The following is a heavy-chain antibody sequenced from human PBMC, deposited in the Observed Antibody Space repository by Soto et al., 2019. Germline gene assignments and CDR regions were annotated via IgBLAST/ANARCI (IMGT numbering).Heavy chain of an antibody. Sequence: QVQLVESGGGVVQPGRSLRLSCAASGFTFRSYAMHWVRQAPGKGLEWVAVISYDGSNKYYADSVKGRFTISRDNSKNTLYLQMNSLRAEDTAVYYCARDRVGATTPDYWGQGTLVTVSS. V-gene: IGHV3-30-3*01. J-gene: IGHJ4*02. CDR2: ISYDGSNK. CDR3: ARDRVGATTPDY. CDR1: GFTFRSYA. D-gene: IGHD1-26*01.